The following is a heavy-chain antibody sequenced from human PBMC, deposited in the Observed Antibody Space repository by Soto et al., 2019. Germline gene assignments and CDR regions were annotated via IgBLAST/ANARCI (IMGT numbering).Heavy chain of an antibody. CDR2: ISSSSSYI. CDR3: AKDTIAVAGPPNWFDP. J-gene: IGHJ5*02. V-gene: IGHV3-21*03. CDR1: GFTFSSYS. Sequence: GGSLRLSCAASGFTFSSYSMNWVRQAPGKGLEWVSSISSSSSYIYYADSVKGRFTISRDNAKNSLYLQMNSLRAEDTAVYYCAKDTIAVAGPPNWFDPWGQGTLVTVSS. D-gene: IGHD6-19*01.